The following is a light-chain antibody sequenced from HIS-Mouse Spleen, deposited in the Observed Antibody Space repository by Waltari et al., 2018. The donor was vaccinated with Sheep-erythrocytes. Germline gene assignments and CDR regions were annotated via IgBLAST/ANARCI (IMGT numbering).Light chain of an antibody. CDR3: CSYAGSSTV. Sequence: QSALTQPASVSGSPGQSITISCTGTSSDVGSYNLVSWYQQHPGKAPKLMMYEGSKRPSGVSNPFSGSKSGNTASLTISGLQAEDEADYYCCSYAGSSTVFGGGTQLTVL. CDR1: SSDVGSYNL. V-gene: IGLV2-23*01. CDR2: EGS. J-gene: IGLJ7*01.